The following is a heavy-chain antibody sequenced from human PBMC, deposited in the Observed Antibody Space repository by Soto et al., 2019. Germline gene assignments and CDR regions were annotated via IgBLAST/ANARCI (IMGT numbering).Heavy chain of an antibody. CDR1: GFTFSNYA. CDR3: AKDGFSGSGKYYFDY. J-gene: IGHJ4*02. CDR2: ISDSGGST. Sequence: GGSLRLSCAASGFTFSNYAMNWVRQAPGKGLEWVSVISDSGGSTYYADSVKGRFTISRDNSKNTLYLHMNRLAAEDTAVYYCAKDGFSGSGKYYFDYWGQGTLVTVSS. D-gene: IGHD3-10*01. V-gene: IGHV3-23*01.